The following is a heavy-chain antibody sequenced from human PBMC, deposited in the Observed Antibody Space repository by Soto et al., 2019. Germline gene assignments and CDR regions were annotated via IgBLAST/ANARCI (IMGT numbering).Heavy chain of an antibody. D-gene: IGHD6-13*01. CDR3: VREWAPSGPNLFDT. CDR2: IDHSWIT. V-gene: IGHV4-30-2*01. CDR1: GASITSGRSS. J-gene: IGHJ5*02. Sequence: ARCPSGAVSGASITSGRSSWNWIRQPPGKGLEWMASIDHSWITYKNPSLKSRVTISVDRSKNQFSLKLSSVTAADTAVYYRVREWAPSGPNLFDTWGPGTMVTVSS.